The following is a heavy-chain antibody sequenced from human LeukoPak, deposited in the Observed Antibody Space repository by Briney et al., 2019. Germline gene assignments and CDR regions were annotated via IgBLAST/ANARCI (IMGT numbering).Heavy chain of an antibody. V-gene: IGHV3-23*01. Sequence: GGSLRLSCAASGFTFSSYAMSWVRQAPGKGLEWVSAISGSGGSPYYADSVKGRFTISRDNSKNTLYLQMNSLRAEDTAVYYCAKSPSIVVVPAANFGGWFDPWGQGTLVTVSS. D-gene: IGHD2-2*01. CDR1: GFTFSSYA. CDR2: ISGSGGSP. J-gene: IGHJ5*02. CDR3: AKSPSIVVVPAANFGGWFDP.